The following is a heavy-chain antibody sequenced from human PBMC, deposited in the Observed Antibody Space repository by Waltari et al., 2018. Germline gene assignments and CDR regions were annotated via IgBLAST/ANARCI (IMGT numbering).Heavy chain of an antibody. D-gene: IGHD6-13*01. J-gene: IGHJ5*02. CDR1: GGSFSGYY. V-gene: IGHV4-34*01. CDR2: INHSGST. Sequence: QVQLQQWGAGLLKPSETLSLTCAVYGGSFSGYYWSWIRQPPGKGLEWIGEINHSGSTNYNPSLKSRVTISVDTSKNQFSLKLSSVTAADTAVYYCARERGPIAAAPGWFDPWGQGTLVTVSS. CDR3: ARERGPIAAAPGWFDP.